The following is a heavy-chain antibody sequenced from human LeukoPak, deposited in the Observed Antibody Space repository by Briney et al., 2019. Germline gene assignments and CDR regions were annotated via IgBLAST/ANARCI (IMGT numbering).Heavy chain of an antibody. V-gene: IGHV4-34*01. CDR2: INHSGIT. J-gene: IGHJ4*02. CDR3: ARHKAYGSGGYSPYYFDY. Sequence: SETLSLTCVVSGGSFNGYYWIWIRQSPGKGLEWIGEINHSGITNYNPSLKSRVTISLDTSKNQFSLILSSVTAADTAVYYCARHKAYGSGGYSPYYFDYWGQGTQVTVSS. D-gene: IGHD3-10*01. CDR1: GGSFNGYY.